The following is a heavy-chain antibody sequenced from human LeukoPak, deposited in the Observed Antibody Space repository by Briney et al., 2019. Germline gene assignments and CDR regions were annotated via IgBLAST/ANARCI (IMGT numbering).Heavy chain of an antibody. D-gene: IGHD2-2*02. CDR2: INPNSGGT. J-gene: IGHJ6*02. CDR3: ARDAYCSSTSCYTGHYYYGMDV. CDR1: GYTFTGYY. Sequence: GASVKVSCKASGYTFTGYYMHWVRQAPGQGLEWMGWINPNSGGTNYAQKFQGRVTMTRDTSISTAYMELSRLRSDDTAVYYCARDAYCSSTSCYTGHYYYGMDVWGQGTTVTVSS. V-gene: IGHV1-2*02.